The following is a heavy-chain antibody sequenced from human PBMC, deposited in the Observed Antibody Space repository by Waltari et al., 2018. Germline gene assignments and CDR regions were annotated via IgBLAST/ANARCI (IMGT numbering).Heavy chain of an antibody. D-gene: IGHD5-12*01. CDR1: GYTFTSYD. CDR2: RNPNNGNT. Sequence: QVQLVQSGAEVKKPGASVKVSCKASGYTFTSYDINWVRQATGQGLEWMGWRNPNNGNTGEAQKFQGRVTMTRNTSISTAYMELSGLRSEDTAVYYCARIRGYALWYFDLWGRGTLVTVSS. J-gene: IGHJ2*01. V-gene: IGHV1-8*01. CDR3: ARIRGYALWYFDL.